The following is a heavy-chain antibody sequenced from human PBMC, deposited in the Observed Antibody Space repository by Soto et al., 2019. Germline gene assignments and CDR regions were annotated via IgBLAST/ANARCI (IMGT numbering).Heavy chain of an antibody. J-gene: IGHJ4*02. D-gene: IGHD3-22*01. CDR2: IYYSGST. CDR3: ARYYDSSGYYYFDY. CDR1: GGSMSSYY. Sequence: PSETLSLTCTVSGGSMSSYYWSWIRQPPGKGLEWIGYIYYSGSTNYNPSLKSRVTISVDTSKNQFSLKLSSVTAADTAVYYCARYYDSSGYYYFDYWGQGTLVTVSS. V-gene: IGHV4-59*01.